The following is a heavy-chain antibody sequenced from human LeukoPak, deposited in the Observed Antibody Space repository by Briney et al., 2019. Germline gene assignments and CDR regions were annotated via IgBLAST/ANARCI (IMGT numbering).Heavy chain of an antibody. CDR3: ARGGPYSSSSLDP. Sequence: ASVKVSCKASGGTFSSYAISWVRPAPGQGLEWMGGIIPIFGTANYAQKFQGRVTITADESTSTAYMELSSLRSEDTAVYYCARGGPYSSSSLDPWGQGTLVTVSS. J-gene: IGHJ5*02. D-gene: IGHD6-6*01. V-gene: IGHV1-69*13. CDR2: IIPIFGTA. CDR1: GGTFSSYA.